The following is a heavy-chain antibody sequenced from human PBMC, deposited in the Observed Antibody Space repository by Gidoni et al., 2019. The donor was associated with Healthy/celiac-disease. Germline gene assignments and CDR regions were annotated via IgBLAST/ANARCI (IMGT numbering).Heavy chain of an antibody. V-gene: IGHV3-21*01. J-gene: IGHJ4*02. CDR2: ISSSSSYI. CDR3: ARAAERITMIVVVNDFDY. D-gene: IGHD3-22*01. CDR1: GCTFRSYS. Sequence: EVQLVESGGGLVKPGGSLRLSCAASGCTFRSYSMNWVRQAPGKGLEWVSSISSSSSYIYYADSLKGRVTISRDNAKNSLYLQMNSLRAEDTAVYYCARAAERITMIVVVNDFDYWGQGTLVTVSS.